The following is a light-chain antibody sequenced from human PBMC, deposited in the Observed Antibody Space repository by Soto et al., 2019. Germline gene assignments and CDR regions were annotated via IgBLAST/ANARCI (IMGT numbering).Light chain of an antibody. CDR1: QSVSSSY. J-gene: IGKJ1*01. CDR2: GAS. Sequence: ESVLTQSPGTLSLSPGERATLSCRASQSVSSSYLAWYQQKPGQAPRLLIYGASSRATGIPDRFSGSGSGKDFTLTISRLEAEDFAVYYCQQYGSSPWTFGQGTKVEIK. CDR3: QQYGSSPWT. V-gene: IGKV3-20*01.